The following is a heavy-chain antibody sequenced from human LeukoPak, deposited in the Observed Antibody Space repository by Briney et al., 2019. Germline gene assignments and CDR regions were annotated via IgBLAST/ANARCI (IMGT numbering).Heavy chain of an antibody. D-gene: IGHD1-14*01. V-gene: IGHV3-9*01. CDR1: ALTLATYA. CDR2: IRRDSASI. Sequence: CLRPSRALSALTLATYATHCVRPPARDCRGWVSAIRRDSASIVHADSVEGPFTISRDNAKNSLYLQMNRLRAEETALYCCAKGIRSTGTYCFDYWAQGPLVTVSS. J-gene: IGHJ4*02. CDR3: AKGIRSTGTYCFDY.